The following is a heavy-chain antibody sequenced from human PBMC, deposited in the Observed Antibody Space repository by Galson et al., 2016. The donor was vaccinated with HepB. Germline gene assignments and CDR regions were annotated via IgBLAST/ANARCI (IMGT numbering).Heavy chain of an antibody. CDR3: ARDFDISGDY. V-gene: IGHV3-74*01. Sequence: SLRLSCAVSGFTFRNHQMHWVRQASGKGLVWVSRIEGDGTRPIYADSVKGRFTISRDNAKNTVYLYMNSLRAEDTGVYYCARDFDISGDYWGQGTLVTVSS. D-gene: IGHD1-26*01. CDR2: IEGDGTRP. J-gene: IGHJ4*02. CDR1: GFTFRNHQ.